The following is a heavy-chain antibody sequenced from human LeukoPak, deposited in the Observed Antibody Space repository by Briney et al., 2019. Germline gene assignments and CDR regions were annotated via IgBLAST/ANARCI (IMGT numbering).Heavy chain of an antibody. Sequence: ASVKVSCKASGYTFTGYYMHWVRQAPGQGLEWMGWINPNSGGTNYAQKFQGRVTMTRDTSISTAYMELSRLRSDDTAVYYCAREGLLYDWGGNWFDPWGQGTLVTVSS. CDR2: INPNSGGT. CDR3: AREGLLYDWGGNWFDP. V-gene: IGHV1-2*02. D-gene: IGHD3-16*01. CDR1: GYTFTGYY. J-gene: IGHJ5*02.